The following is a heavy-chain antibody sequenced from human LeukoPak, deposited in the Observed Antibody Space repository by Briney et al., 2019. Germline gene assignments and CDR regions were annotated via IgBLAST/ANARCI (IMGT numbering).Heavy chain of an antibody. V-gene: IGHV3-73*01. Sequence: GGSLRLSCAASGFTFSGSAMHWVRQASGKGLEWVGRIRSKANNYATAYAASVRGRFTISRDDLKNTAYLQMNSLRAEDTAVYYCARDRLLEDRDYNSYYYMDVWGIGTTVTVSS. J-gene: IGHJ6*03. CDR1: GFTFSGSA. CDR2: IRSKANNYAT. D-gene: IGHD1-1*01. CDR3: ARDRLLEDRDYNSYYYMDV.